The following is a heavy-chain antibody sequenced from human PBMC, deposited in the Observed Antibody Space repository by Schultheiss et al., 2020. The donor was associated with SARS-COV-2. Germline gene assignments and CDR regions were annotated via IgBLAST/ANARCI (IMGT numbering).Heavy chain of an antibody. Sequence: ASVKVSCKASGYTFTSYDINWVRHATGQGLEWMGWMNPNSGNTGYAQKFQGRVTMTRNTSISTAYMELSSLRSEDTAVYYCARGLGYCSGGSCYSAPEIYYYYYYGMDVWGQGTTVTVSS. V-gene: IGHV1-8*01. J-gene: IGHJ6*02. CDR3: ARGLGYCSGGSCYSAPEIYYYYYYGMDV. CDR2: MNPNSGNT. D-gene: IGHD2-15*01. CDR1: GYTFTSYD.